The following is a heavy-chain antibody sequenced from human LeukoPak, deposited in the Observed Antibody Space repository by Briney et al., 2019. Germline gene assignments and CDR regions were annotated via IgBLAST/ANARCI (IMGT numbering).Heavy chain of an antibody. CDR2: INPNSGGT. D-gene: IGHD6-19*01. Sequence: GASVKVSCKASGYTFTSYGISWVRQAPGQGLEWMGWINPNSGGTNYAQKFQGRVTMTRDTSISTAYMELSRLRSDDTAVYYCARDYWGPPYSSGRLPPGYWGQGTLVTVSS. J-gene: IGHJ4*02. CDR3: ARDYWGPPYSSGRLPPGY. CDR1: GYTFTSYG. V-gene: IGHV1-2*02.